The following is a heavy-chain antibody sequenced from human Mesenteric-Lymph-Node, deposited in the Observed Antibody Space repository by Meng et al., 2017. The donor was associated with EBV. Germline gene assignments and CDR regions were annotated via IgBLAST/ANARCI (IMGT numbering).Heavy chain of an antibody. Sequence: QRQLQGSVSGLVKPSQPLSLTCTVSGGSVNSGGYSWSWIRQSPEKGLEWIGYVHHSGLTYYNPSLETRVIISLERSKNQFSLKLTSVTAADTAVYYCAGGDYVNQFNYWGQGTLVTVSS. V-gene: IGHV4-30-2*06. CDR2: VHHSGLT. J-gene: IGHJ4*02. D-gene: IGHD4-17*01. CDR1: GGSVNSGGYS. CDR3: AGGDYVNQFNY.